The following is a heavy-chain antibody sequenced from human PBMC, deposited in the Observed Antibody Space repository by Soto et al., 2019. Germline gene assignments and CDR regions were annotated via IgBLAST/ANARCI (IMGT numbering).Heavy chain of an antibody. V-gene: IGHV3-11*06. CDR3: ATFHSGSGNGF. J-gene: IGHJ4*02. D-gene: IGHD3-10*01. CDR1: GLSLSDYY. CDR2: ISDSASYA. Sequence: VQLVESGGGPVKPGGSLRLSCVASGLSLSDYYMSWIRQAPGGGLEWVSYISDSASYATYADSVKGRFTISRDNAKNTLYLQMNSLISEDTAVYYCATFHSGSGNGFWGQGTLVSVSS.